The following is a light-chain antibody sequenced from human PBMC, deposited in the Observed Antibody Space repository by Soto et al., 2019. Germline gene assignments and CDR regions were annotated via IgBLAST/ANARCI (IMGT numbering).Light chain of an antibody. CDR2: WAS. J-gene: IGKJ4*01. Sequence: DIVVTQSPDSLAVSLGERATINVRCSQSVLFRSNNKNYLAWYTTAAGQHTKLIIYWASTRESGVPDRVSGSGSGKDVTLTISSLQAEDVAVDYCQQYYSTPLTFGGGTKVDIK. CDR1: QSVLFRSNNKNY. V-gene: IGKV4-1*01. CDR3: QQYYSTPLT.